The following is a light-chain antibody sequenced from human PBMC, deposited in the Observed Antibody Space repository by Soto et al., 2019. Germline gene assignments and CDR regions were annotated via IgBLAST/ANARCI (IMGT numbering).Light chain of an antibody. J-gene: IGKJ1*01. CDR1: QSLQHSNGSNY. CDR3: MQALKTPPT. V-gene: IGKV2-28*01. CDR2: VAS. Sequence: DVGMTQSPLSQAVTPGVPASYSCRSSQSLQHSNGSNYVDLYLQKPGQPPQLLIYVASNRASGVPDRFSGSGAGTDFTLKISKVEAEDVGIYYCMQALKTPPTFGQGTKVDIK.